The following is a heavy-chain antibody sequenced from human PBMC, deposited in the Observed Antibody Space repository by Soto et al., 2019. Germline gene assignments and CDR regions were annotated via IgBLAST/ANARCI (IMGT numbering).Heavy chain of an antibody. CDR1: GFTFSNYD. J-gene: IGHJ4*02. CDR2: ILYDGSNK. D-gene: IGHD4-17*01. CDR3: ARDSTVTPLGAYCFDY. Sequence: QVQLVESGGGVVQPGRSLRLSCAASGFTFSNYDIHWVRQAPGKGLEWVAVILYDGSNKYYADSVKGRFTISRDNSKNTLYLQMNSLRAEDTAVYYCARDSTVTPLGAYCFDYWGQGTLVTVSS. V-gene: IGHV3-33*01.